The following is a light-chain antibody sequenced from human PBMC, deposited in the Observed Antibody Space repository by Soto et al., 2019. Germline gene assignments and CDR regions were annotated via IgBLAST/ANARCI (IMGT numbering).Light chain of an antibody. Sequence: EIILTHSPDTLSLSPGEIATLSCRASQSVSSYLAWYQQKPGQAPRLLIYDASNRATGIPARFSGSGSGTDFTLTISSLEPEDFAVYYCQQRSNWPPTFGQGTRLEIK. CDR1: QSVSSY. V-gene: IGKV3-11*01. J-gene: IGKJ5*01. CDR3: QQRSNWPPT. CDR2: DAS.